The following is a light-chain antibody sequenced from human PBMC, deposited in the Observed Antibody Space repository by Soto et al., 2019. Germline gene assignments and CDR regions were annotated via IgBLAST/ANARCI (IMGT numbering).Light chain of an antibody. V-gene: IGKV3-11*01. CDR2: DAS. Sequence: EIVLTQSPATLSLSPGERATLSCRASQSVSSYLAWYQQKPGQAPRLLIYDASNRATGIPARFSGRGSGTDLTLTIRSLEPEDFAAYYCQQRSNWPPITFGQGTRLEIK. CDR1: QSVSSY. J-gene: IGKJ5*01. CDR3: QQRSNWPPIT.